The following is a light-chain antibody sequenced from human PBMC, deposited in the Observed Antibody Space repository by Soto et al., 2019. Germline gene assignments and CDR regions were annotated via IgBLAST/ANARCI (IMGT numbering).Light chain of an antibody. CDR1: SSNIGSST. Sequence: QSVLTQPPSASGTPGQRVTISCSGSSSNIGSSTVNWYQHVPGTAPKLLIYSNDQRPSGVPDRFSGSKSGTSASLAISGLQSEDEADYYCAAWDDSLTVLVFGGGTKVTVL. CDR3: AAWDDSLTVLV. V-gene: IGLV1-44*01. J-gene: IGLJ3*02. CDR2: SND.